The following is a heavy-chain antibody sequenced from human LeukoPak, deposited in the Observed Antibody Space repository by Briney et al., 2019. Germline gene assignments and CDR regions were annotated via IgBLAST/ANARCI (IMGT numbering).Heavy chain of an antibody. D-gene: IGHD6-19*01. CDR1: GFTVSSCC. CDR3: ASTPGVEQWLVHDY. CDR2: FDSDGTTT. J-gene: IGHJ4*02. V-gene: IGHV3-74*01. Sequence: GGSLRLSCAVSGFTVSSCCLHWVRQAPGKELVWVSRFDSDGTTTTYADSVKGRFTISRDVAKNTVYLQMNSLRAEDTAVYYCASTPGVEQWLVHDYWGQGTLVTVSS.